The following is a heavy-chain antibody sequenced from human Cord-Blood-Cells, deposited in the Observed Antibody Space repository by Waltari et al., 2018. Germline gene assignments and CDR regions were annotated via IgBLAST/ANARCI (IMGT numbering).Heavy chain of an antibody. D-gene: IGHD2-2*01. Sequence: QVQLVQPGAEVKKPGASVKVSCKASGYTFTGYYMTWVRQAPGQGLEWMGWINPNSGGTNYAQKFQGWVTMTRDTSISTAYMELSRLRSDDTAVYYCARSGYCSSTSCYSDYWGQGTLVTVSS. V-gene: IGHV1-2*04. CDR3: ARSGYCSSTSCYSDY. CDR2: INPNSGGT. CDR1: GYTFTGYY. J-gene: IGHJ4*02.